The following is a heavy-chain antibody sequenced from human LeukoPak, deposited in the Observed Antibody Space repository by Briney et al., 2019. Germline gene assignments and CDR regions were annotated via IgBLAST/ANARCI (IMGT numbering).Heavy chain of an antibody. V-gene: IGHV3-30-3*01. Sequence: GGSLRLSCAASGFTFSSYAMHWVRQAPGKGLEWVAVISYDGSNKYYADSVKGRFTISRDNSKNTLYLQMNSLRAEDTAVYYCAREYSSSSDYWGQGTLVTVSS. D-gene: IGHD6-6*01. CDR3: AREYSSSSDY. CDR1: GFTFSSYA. CDR2: ISYDGSNK. J-gene: IGHJ4*02.